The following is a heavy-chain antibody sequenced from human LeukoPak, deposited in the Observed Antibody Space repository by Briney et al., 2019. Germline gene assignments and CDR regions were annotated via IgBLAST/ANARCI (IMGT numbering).Heavy chain of an antibody. CDR3: VRDSTFGVDY. D-gene: IGHD3-10*01. CDR2: ITSDGSGT. CDR1: GFIFSDFY. V-gene: IGHV3-74*01. J-gene: IGHJ4*02. Sequence: GSLRLSCEASGFIFSDFYMLWLRQSPGTGLVSVSRITSDGSGTTYADSVKGRFTISRDNAKNTLYLQMDSLRAEDTAVYYCVRDSTFGVDYWGQGTLVTVSS.